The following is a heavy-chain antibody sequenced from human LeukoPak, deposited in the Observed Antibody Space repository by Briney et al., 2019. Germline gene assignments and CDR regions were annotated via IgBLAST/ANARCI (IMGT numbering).Heavy chain of an antibody. J-gene: IGHJ4*02. V-gene: IGHV3-33*01. D-gene: IGHD1-26*01. CDR1: GFTFSSYG. Sequence: PGGSLRLSCAASGFTFSSYGMHWVRQAPGKGLEWVAVIWYDGSNKYYADSVKGRFTISRDNSKNTLYLQMNSLRAEDTAVYYCARDGFVGGSPQSPPDYWGQGTLVTVSS. CDR2: IWYDGSNK. CDR3: ARDGFVGGSPQSPPDY.